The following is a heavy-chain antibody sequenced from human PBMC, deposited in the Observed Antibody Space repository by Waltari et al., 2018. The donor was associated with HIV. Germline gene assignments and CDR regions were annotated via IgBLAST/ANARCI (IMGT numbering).Heavy chain of an antibody. Sequence: QLQLQGSGPGLVKSSETLSLTCTVSGGSMTSSSYYWGCIRQPPGQGLEWIGSMSYSGSTYHNPSLRSRLTRSVDTSKNQFSLKLTSVTAADTAVYYCARSFSGYSNYFDPWGQGTLVTVSS. CDR2: MSYSGST. CDR1: GGSMTSSSYY. CDR3: ARSFSGYSNYFDP. J-gene: IGHJ5*02. D-gene: IGHD4-4*01. V-gene: IGHV4-39*01.